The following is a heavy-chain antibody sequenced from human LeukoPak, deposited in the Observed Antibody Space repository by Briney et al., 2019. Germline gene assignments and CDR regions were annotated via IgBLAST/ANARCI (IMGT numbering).Heavy chain of an antibody. CDR3: AKDLSSSSSVVVGAAKHDY. J-gene: IGHJ4*02. V-gene: IGHV3-23*01. D-gene: IGHD2-15*01. CDR2: ISGSGGST. CDR1: GFTFSSYA. Sequence: GGSLRLSCAASGFTFSSYAMSWVRQAPGKGLEWVSAISGSGGSTYYADSVKGRFTISRDNSKNTLYLQMNSLRAEDTAVYYCAKDLSSSSSVVVGAAKHDYWRQGTLVTVSS.